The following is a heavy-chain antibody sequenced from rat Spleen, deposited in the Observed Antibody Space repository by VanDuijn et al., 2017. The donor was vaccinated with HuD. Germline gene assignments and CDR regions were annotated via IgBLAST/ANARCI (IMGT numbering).Heavy chain of an antibody. CDR1: GFSLTSYH. CDR2: IWAGGGT. D-gene: IGHD4-3*01. V-gene: IGHV2-43*01. CDR3: ARHLREASGVMDV. J-gene: IGHJ4*01. Sequence: QVQLKESGPGLVQPSQTLSLTCTVSGFSLTSYHVSWVRQPPGKGLEWMGIIWAGGGTNHNSAVQSRLSISRDTSKSQVFLKMNSLQPEDTGTYYCARHLREASGVMDVWGQGASVTVSS.